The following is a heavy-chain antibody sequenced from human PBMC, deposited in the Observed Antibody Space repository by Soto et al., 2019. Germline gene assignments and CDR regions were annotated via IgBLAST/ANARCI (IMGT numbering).Heavy chain of an antibody. CDR2: LGESGTPT. Sequence: EVQLLESGGGLIQPGGSLRLSCAASGFTFSSYAMKWVRQAPGKGLEWVSLLGESGTPTYYAGSVKGRFTISRDNSGNTLFLEMYSLRAEDTAVYYCARYIPGVRYYGMDVWGQGTTVTVSS. V-gene: IGHV3-23*01. CDR3: ARYIPGVRYYGMDV. D-gene: IGHD2-2*01. CDR1: GFTFSSYA. J-gene: IGHJ6*02.